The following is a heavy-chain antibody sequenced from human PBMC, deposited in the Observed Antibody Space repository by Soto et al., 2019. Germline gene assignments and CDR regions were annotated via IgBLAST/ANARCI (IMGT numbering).Heavy chain of an antibody. CDR2: IRSKANSYAT. J-gene: IGHJ5*02. Sequence: EVQLVESGGGLVQPEGYLKLSCEASGFTFSGSAMHWVRQASGKGLERVGHIRSKANSYATAYAASVKGRFTISRDDSKNTAYLQMNILKTEDTAVYYCTRHGAYCGGDCPWGQGTLVTVAS. V-gene: IGHV3-73*01. D-gene: IGHD2-21*01. CDR1: GFTFSGSA. CDR3: TRHGAYCGGDCP.